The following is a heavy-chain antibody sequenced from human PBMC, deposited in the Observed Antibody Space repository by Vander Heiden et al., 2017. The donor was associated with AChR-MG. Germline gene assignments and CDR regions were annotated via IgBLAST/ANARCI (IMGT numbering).Heavy chain of an antibody. CDR3: AKNTLRGGSYAY. V-gene: IGHV3-23*01. CDR1: GFTFSSYA. J-gene: IGHJ4*02. CDR2: ISGSGGST. Sequence: EVQLLESGGGLVQPGGSLRLSCAASGFTFSSYAMRWVRQAPGKGLGWVSAISGSGGSTYYADSVKGRFTISRDNSKNTLYLQMNSLRAEDTAVYYCAKNTLRGGSYAYWGQGTLVTVSS. D-gene: IGHD1-26*01.